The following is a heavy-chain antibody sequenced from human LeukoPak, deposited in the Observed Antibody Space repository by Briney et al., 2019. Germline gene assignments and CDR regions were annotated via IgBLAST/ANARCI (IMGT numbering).Heavy chain of an antibody. CDR3: ARGPLSRPFDY. J-gene: IGHJ4*02. CDR2: IKQDGSDK. D-gene: IGHD2-15*01. Sequence: GGSLRLSCTASGFTFSSSWMSWVRQAPGKGLEWVANIKQDGSDKYYVDSVKGRFTISRDNVKNSLYLQMDSLRAEDTAVYYCARGPLSRPFDYWGQGTLVTVSS. V-gene: IGHV3-7*05. CDR1: GFTFSSSW.